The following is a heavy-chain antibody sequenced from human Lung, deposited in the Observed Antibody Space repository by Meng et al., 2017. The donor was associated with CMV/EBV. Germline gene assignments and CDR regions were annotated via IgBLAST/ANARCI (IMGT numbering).Heavy chain of an antibody. Sequence: GGSLRLSCAASGFTFSSYAMHWVRQAPGKGLEWVAVISYDGSNKYYADSVKGRFTISRDNSKNTLYLQMNSLRAEDTAVYYCARAASITMIVVVITPAGDAFDIWXQGKXVTV. CDR1: GFTFSSYA. J-gene: IGHJ3*02. CDR2: ISYDGSNK. CDR3: ARAASITMIVVVITPAGDAFDI. V-gene: IGHV3-30*04. D-gene: IGHD3-22*01.